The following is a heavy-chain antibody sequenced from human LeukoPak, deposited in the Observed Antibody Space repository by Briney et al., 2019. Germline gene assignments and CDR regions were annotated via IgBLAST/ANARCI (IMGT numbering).Heavy chain of an antibody. CDR1: GYTFASYY. J-gene: IGHJ5*02. D-gene: IGHD2-2*01. V-gene: IGHV1-2*06. CDR3: ARDRGGCSSTSCYLNWFDP. CDR2: INPNSGGT. Sequence: ASVKVSCKASGYTFASYYMHWVRQAPGQGLEWMGRINPNSGGTDYAQKFQGRVTMTRDTSISTAYMELSRLRSDDTAVYYCARDRGGCSSTSCYLNWFDPWGQGTLVTVSS.